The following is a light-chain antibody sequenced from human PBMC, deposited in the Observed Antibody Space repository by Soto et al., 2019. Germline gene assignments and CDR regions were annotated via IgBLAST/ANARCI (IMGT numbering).Light chain of an antibody. CDR2: GAS. J-gene: IGKJ4*01. CDR3: QEYNKWFPLT. CDR1: QSVSSN. V-gene: IGKV3-15*01. Sequence: EIVMTQSPATLSVSPGERATLSCRASQSVSSNLAWYQQKPGQAPRILIYGASTRATGIPARFSGSGSGTEFTLTISSMQSEDFAVYYCQEYNKWFPLTFGGGTKVEIK.